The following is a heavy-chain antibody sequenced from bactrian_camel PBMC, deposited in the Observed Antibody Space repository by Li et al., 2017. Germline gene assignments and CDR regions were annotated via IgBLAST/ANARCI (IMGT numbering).Heavy chain of an antibody. CDR2: IDDDGGTT. V-gene: IGHV3S1*01. Sequence: QVQLVESGGGLVQPGGSQGLSCAASGFTSSRKCMTWVRQAPGKGLEYVSAIDDDGGTTRYADSVKDRFTISRDNTKNILYLQMNSLKTDDTAVYYCATDYMFRDRGNNWGQGTQVTVS. CDR1: GFTSSRKC. CDR3: ATDYMFRDRGNN. J-gene: IGHJ4*01.